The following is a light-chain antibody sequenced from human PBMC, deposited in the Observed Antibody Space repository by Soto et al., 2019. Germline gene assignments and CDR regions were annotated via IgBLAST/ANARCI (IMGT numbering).Light chain of an antibody. CDR1: QSISSY. CDR3: RQSYGTPFT. Sequence: DIPMTQSPSSLSASVGDRVTITCRASQSISSYLSWYQQKPGKAPMLLIYAASSLQSGVPSRFSGSGSGTXXXXTXXSXXXXDFATYYCRQSYGTPFTFGPGTRVDIK. J-gene: IGKJ3*01. CDR2: AAS. V-gene: IGKV1-39*01.